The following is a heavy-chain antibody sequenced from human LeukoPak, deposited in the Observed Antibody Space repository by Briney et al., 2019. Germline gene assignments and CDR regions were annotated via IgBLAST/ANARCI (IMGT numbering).Heavy chain of an antibody. CDR3: ARDGSGDTAMTKVFYY. CDR1: GYSISSGYY. Sequence: SETLSLTCTVSGYSISSGYYWGWIRQPPGKGLEWIGSIYHSGSTYYNPSLKSRVTISVDTSKNQFSLKLSSVTAADTAVYYCARDGSGDTAMTKVFYYWGQGTLVTVSS. J-gene: IGHJ4*02. CDR2: IYHSGST. V-gene: IGHV4-38-2*02. D-gene: IGHD5-18*01.